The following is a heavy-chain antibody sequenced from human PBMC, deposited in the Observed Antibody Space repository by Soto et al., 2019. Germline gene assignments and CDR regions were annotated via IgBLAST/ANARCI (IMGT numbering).Heavy chain of an antibody. CDR2: ISGSGGST. D-gene: IGHD3-22*01. Sequence: GGSLRLSCAASGFTFSSYAMSWVRQAPGKGLEWVSAISGSGGSTYYADSVKGRFTISRDNSKNTLYLQMNSLRAEDTAVYYCAKVVAGYYDSSSFDYWGQGTLVTVSS. CDR3: AKVVAGYYDSSSFDY. CDR1: GFTFSSYA. J-gene: IGHJ4*02. V-gene: IGHV3-23*01.